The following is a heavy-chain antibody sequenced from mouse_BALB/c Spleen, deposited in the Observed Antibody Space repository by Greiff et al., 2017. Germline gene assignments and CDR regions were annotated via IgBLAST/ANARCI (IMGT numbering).Heavy chain of an antibody. CDR2: IDPANGTT. D-gene: IGHD6-1*01. J-gene: IGHJ2*01. CDR1: GFNIKDTY. V-gene: IGHV14-3*02. CDR3: ARMAAYFNSLCFDY. Sequence: EVQLQQSGAELVKPGASVKLSCTASGFNIKDTYMYWVKQRPKQGLEWIGRIDPANGTTKYDSHLQVKSTITADTSTNTAYLQLSSMTSEDSDVAYFARMAAYFNSLCFDYWGQGTPLTVSA.